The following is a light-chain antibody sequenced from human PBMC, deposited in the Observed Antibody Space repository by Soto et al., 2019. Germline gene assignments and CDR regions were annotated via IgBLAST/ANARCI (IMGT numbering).Light chain of an antibody. V-gene: IGLV2-14*01. Sequence: QSVLTQPASVSGSPGQSITISCAGTRDDIGAYDYVSWYQQHPRNAPKLLVYEVTNRPSGVSDRFSGSKSGNTASLTISGLQAEDEADYYCNSYTNSSAVVFGGGTKVTVL. CDR1: RDDIGAYDY. CDR3: NSYTNSSAVV. CDR2: EVT. J-gene: IGLJ2*01.